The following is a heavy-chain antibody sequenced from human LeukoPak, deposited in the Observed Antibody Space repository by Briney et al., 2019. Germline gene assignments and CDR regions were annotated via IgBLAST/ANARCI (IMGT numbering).Heavy chain of an antibody. CDR3: AMSPWFGELLYDY. CDR2: ISYDGSNK. Sequence: GGSLRLSCAASGFTFSSYAMHWVRQAPGKGLEWVAVISYDGSNKYYADSVKCRFTISRDNSKNTLYLQMNSLRAEDTAVYYCAMSPWFGELLYDYWGQGTLVTVSS. D-gene: IGHD3-10*01. CDR1: GFTFSSYA. J-gene: IGHJ4*02. V-gene: IGHV3-30-3*01.